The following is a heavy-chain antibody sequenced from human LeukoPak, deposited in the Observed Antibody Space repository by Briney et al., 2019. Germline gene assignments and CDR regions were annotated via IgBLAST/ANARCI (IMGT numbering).Heavy chain of an antibody. D-gene: IGHD2-2*01. CDR3: ARSLYCSSTSCSPLQYGMDV. J-gene: IGHJ6*02. V-gene: IGHV1-46*01. CDR1: GYTFTSYC. Sequence: ASVKVSCKASGYTFTSYCMHWVRQAPGQGLEWMGIINPSGGSTSYAQKFQGRVTMTRDTSTSTVYMELSSLRSEDTAVYYCARSLYCSSTSCSPLQYGMDVWGQGTTVTVSS. CDR2: INPSGGST.